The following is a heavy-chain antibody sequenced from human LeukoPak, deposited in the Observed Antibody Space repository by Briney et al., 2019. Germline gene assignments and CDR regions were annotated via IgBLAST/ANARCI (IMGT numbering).Heavy chain of an antibody. V-gene: IGHV1-69*01. J-gene: IGHJ4*02. CDR1: GGTFSSYA. D-gene: IGHD6-19*01. CDR3: ARDRGSGWPLDY. CDR2: IIPIFGTA. Sequence: SVKVSCKASGGTFSSYAISWVRQAPGQGLEWMGGIIPIFGTANYAQKFQGRVTITADESTSTAYMELSSLRSEDTAVYYCARDRGSGWPLDYWGQGTLVTVSS.